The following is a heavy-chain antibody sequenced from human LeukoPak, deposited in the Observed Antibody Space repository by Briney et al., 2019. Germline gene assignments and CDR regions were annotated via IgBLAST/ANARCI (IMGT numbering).Heavy chain of an antibody. CDR3: ARVGYYDGSAYYPFDY. V-gene: IGHV3-7*01. CDR1: EFTFSSYW. Sequence: GSLRLSCVVSEFTFSSYWMSWVRQTPGKGLEWVANIKQGGSENYYVDSVKGRFTISRDNAKNSLYLQMNNLRAEDTAVYYCARVGYYDGSAYYPFDYWGQGTLVTVSS. CDR2: IKQGGSEN. J-gene: IGHJ4*02. D-gene: IGHD3-22*01.